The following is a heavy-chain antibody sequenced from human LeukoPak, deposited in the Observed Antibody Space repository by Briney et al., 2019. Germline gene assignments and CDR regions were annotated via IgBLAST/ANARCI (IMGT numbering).Heavy chain of an antibody. CDR3: AKPEFSDSGSYYFDY. CDR2: ISSDGTST. J-gene: IGHJ4*02. Sequence: GGSLRLACAASGFTFSVYGMSWVRQAPGEGLVWVSRISSDGTSTTYADSVKGRFTISRDNSKNTLYLQMNSLRAEDTAMYYCAKPEFSDSGSYYFDYWGQGTLVTVSS. V-gene: IGHV3-74*01. D-gene: IGHD1-26*01. CDR1: GFTFSVYG.